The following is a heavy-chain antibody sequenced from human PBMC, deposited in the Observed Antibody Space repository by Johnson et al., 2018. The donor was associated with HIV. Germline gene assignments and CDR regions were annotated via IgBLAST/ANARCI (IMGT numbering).Heavy chain of an antibody. J-gene: IGHJ3*02. CDR1: GFTFSSFA. CDR3: ARVLRFLEWSLDAFDI. V-gene: IGHV3-30-3*01. D-gene: IGHD3-3*01. Sequence: QVQLVESGGGLVQPGGSLRLSCEVSGFTFSSFAIHWVRQAPGKGLEWVAVISYDGSDKYYADSVKGRFTISRDNSKNTLYLEMNSLRAEDTAVYYCARVLRFLEWSLDAFDIWGQGTMVTVSS. CDR2: ISYDGSDK.